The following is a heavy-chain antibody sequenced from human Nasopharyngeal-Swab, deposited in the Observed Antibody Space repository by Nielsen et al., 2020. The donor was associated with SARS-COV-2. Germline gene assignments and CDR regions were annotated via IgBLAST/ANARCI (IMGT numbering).Heavy chain of an antibody. J-gene: IGHJ1*01. CDR3: TTALNPLYYYDSSGYYSPGAEYFQH. CDR1: GFTLSNAW. D-gene: IGHD3-22*01. Sequence: GESLKISCAASGFTLSNAWMSWVRQAPGKGLEWVGRIKSKTDGGTTDYAAPVKGRFTISRDDSKNTLYLQMSSLKTEDTAVYYCTTALNPLYYYDSSGYYSPGAEYFQHWGQGTLVTVSS. V-gene: IGHV3-15*01. CDR2: IKSKTDGGTT.